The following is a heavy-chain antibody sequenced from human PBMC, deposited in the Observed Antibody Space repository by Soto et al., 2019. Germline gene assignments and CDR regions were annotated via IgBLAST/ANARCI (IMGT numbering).Heavy chain of an antibody. Sequence: PGGSLRLSCAASGFTFIIFAMSWVRQAPGKGLEWVSGMGGSNDDTYYADSVKGRFTISRGNSKNTLFLQMNSLRAEDTAVYYCAKDRVNHNSVWDPFDIWGQGTMVTVSS. V-gene: IGHV3-23*01. CDR2: MGGSNDDT. J-gene: IGHJ3*02. CDR1: GFTFIIFA. CDR3: AKDRVNHNSVWDPFDI. D-gene: IGHD1-20*01.